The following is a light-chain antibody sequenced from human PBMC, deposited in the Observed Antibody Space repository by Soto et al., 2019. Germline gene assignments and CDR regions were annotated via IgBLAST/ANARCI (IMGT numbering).Light chain of an antibody. CDR3: SSYTSTSTLV. Sequence: QSALTQPASVSGSPGQSITISCIGTSSDIGSYNYVSWYQQHPGKAPKLMIYEVSNWPSGVSDRFSGSKSGNTASLTISGLQAEDEADYYCSSYTSTSTLVFGGGTKVTVL. CDR1: SSDIGSYNY. V-gene: IGLV2-14*01. CDR2: EVS. J-gene: IGLJ3*02.